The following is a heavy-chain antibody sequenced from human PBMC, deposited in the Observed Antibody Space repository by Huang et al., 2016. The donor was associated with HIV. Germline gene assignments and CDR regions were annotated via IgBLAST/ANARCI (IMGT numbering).Heavy chain of an antibody. CDR2: IGSDGSSK. CDR1: GFIFSDYW. J-gene: IGHJ4*01. CDR3: VRAKEKGYDFWSGYRY. V-gene: IGHV3-74*02. D-gene: IGHD3-3*01. Sequence: EVELAESGGGSVRPGQSLRLSCVGSGFIFSDYWMHWVRQIPGKGVMVVARIGSDGSSKSYADSVKGRFTIYRDNAKNTVYLQMSSLRVDDTAVYYCVRAKEKGYDFWSGYRYWGQGVQVTVSS.